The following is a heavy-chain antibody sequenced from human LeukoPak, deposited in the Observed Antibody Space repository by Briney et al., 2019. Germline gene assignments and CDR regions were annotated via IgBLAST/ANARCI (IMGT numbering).Heavy chain of an antibody. CDR3: ARDRAGSIPDFIDY. D-gene: IGHD2-21*01. V-gene: IGHV3-30*04. Sequence: GGSLRLSCAASGFTFSSYAMHWVRQAPGKGLEWVAVISYDGSNKYYADSVKGRFTISRDNSKNTLYLQMNSLRAEDTAVYYCARDRAGSIPDFIDYWGQGTLVTVSS. CDR2: ISYDGSNK. CDR1: GFTFSSYA. J-gene: IGHJ4*02.